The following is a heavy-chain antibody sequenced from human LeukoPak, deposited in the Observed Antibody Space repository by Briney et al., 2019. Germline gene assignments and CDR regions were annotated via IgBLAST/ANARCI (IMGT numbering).Heavy chain of an antibody. CDR3: ARLDSSGWYN. Sequence: KPSETLSLTCTVSGGSISSYYWSWIRQPPGKGLEWIGHIYYSGSTNYNPSLKSRVTISVDTSKNQFSLKLSSVTAADTAVYYCARLDSSGWYNWGQGTLVTVSS. CDR2: IYYSGST. CDR1: GGSISSYY. J-gene: IGHJ4*02. V-gene: IGHV4-59*08. D-gene: IGHD6-19*01.